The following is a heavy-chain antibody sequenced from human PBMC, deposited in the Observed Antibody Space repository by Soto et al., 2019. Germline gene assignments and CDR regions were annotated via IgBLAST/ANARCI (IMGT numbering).Heavy chain of an antibody. CDR3: ARENVLSYVDTAMVDYFDY. V-gene: IGHV1-18*01. Sequence: ASVKVSCKASGYTFNTYSISWVRQAPGQGLEWMGWISGHNGDTNYAQKFQGRVTMTTDTSTSTAYMELRSLRSDDTAVYYCARENVLSYVDTAMVDYFDYWGQGILVTVSS. D-gene: IGHD5-18*01. CDR1: GYTFNTYS. CDR2: ISGHNGDT. J-gene: IGHJ4*02.